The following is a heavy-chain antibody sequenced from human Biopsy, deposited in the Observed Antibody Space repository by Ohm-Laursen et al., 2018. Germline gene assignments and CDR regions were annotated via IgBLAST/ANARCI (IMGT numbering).Heavy chain of an antibody. CDR1: GGSISGSS. CDR2: ISYSRDT. J-gene: IGHJ5*02. D-gene: IGHD3-3*01. CDR3: ARTPRDSFWSGSYKRGLWFDP. Sequence: TLSLTCTVSGGSISGSSWSWIRQAPGKGLEWIGYISYSRDTNYNPSLKSRVTISKDTSKNQFSLQVNSVTAADTAVYYCARTPRDSFWSGSYKRGLWFDPWGQGTLVIVSS. V-gene: IGHV4-59*01.